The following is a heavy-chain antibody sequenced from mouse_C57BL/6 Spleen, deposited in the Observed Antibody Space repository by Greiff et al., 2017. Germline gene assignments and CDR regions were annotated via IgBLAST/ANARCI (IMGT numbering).Heavy chain of an antibody. D-gene: IGHD1-1*01. J-gene: IGHJ2*01. V-gene: IGHV1-53*01. Sequence: VQLQQPGAELVKPGASVKLSCKASGYTFTSYWMHWVKQRPGQGLEWIGNINPSNGGTNYNEKFKSKATLTVDKSSSTPYMQLSSLTSQDSAVYCWSSTTIVDTVCFAYWGQGTTLTVST. CDR2: INPSNGGT. CDR1: GYTFTSYW. CDR3: SSTTIVDTVCFAY.